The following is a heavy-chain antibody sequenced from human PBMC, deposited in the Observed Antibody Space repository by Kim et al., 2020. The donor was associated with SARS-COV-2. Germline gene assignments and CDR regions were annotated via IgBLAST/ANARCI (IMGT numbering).Heavy chain of an antibody. CDR1: GFTFSDYY. V-gene: IGHV3-11*01. Sequence: GSLRLSCAASGFTFSDYYMSWIRQAPGKGLEWVSYISSSGSTIYYADSVKGRFTISRDNAKNSLYLQMNSLRAEDTAVYYCARDWRRYYGSGTLGDYWGQGTLVTVSS. D-gene: IGHD3-10*01. J-gene: IGHJ4*02. CDR2: ISSSGSTI. CDR3: ARDWRRYYGSGTLGDY.